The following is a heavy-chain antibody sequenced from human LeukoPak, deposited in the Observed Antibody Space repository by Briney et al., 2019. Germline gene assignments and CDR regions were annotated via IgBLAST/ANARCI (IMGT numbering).Heavy chain of an antibody. CDR1: GFTFSSYW. CDR2: INSDGSST. D-gene: IGHD3-10*01. Sequence: PGGSLRLSCAASGFTFSSYWMHWVRQAPGKGLVWVSRINSDGSSTSYADSVKGRFTISRDNAKNTLYLQMNSLRAEDTAVYYCARDLWFGELLYAFDIWGQGTMVTVSS. V-gene: IGHV3-74*01. CDR3: ARDLWFGELLYAFDI. J-gene: IGHJ3*02.